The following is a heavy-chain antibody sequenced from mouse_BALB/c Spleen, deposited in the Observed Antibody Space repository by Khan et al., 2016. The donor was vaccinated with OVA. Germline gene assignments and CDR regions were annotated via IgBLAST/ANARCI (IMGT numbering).Heavy chain of an antibody. CDR3: VNHGSSSAWFTY. D-gene: IGHD1-1*01. V-gene: IGHV1-7*01. CDR1: GYTFTNYW. Sequence: QVRLQQSGAELAKPGASVKMSCKASGYTFTNYWMHWVKQRPGQGLEWIGYINPSTGYTEYNQKFKDKATLTAAKSSSTAYMQLSSLPSEDSAVYYCVNHGSSSAWFTYWGQGTLVTVSA. CDR2: INPSTGYT. J-gene: IGHJ3*01.